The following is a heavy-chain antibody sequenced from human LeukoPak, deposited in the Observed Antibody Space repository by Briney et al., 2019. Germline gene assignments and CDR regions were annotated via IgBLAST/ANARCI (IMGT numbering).Heavy chain of an antibody. V-gene: IGHV4-4*07. D-gene: IGHD3-3*01. J-gene: IGHJ4*02. Sequence: SETLSLTCTVSGGSISGYYWSWIRQPAGKGPEWMGRINTSGTTRYDPSLKSRVTMSVDTSKNQFSLKLTSVTAADTAMYYCARGYYDFHNGYSSFYFDFWGPGTQVTVSS. CDR1: GGSISGYY. CDR2: INTSGTT. CDR3: ARGYYDFHNGYSSFYFDF.